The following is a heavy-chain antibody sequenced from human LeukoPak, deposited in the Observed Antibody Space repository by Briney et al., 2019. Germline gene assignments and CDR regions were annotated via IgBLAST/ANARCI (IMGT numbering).Heavy chain of an antibody. J-gene: IGHJ4*02. CDR3: ARDSSGYYYGGEFDY. Sequence: SETLSLTCTVSGGSISSYYWSWIRQPPGKGLEWIGYIYYGGSTNYNPSPKSRVTISVDTSKNQFSLKLSSVTAADTAVYYCARDSSGYYYGGEFDYWGQGTLVTVSS. D-gene: IGHD3-22*01. CDR2: IYYGGST. V-gene: IGHV4-59*01. CDR1: GGSISSYY.